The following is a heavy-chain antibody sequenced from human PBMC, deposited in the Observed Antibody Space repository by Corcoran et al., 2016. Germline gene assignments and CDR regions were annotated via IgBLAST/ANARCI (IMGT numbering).Heavy chain of an antibody. V-gene: IGHV1-69*01. CDR2: IITIFGTA. Sequence: QVQLVQSGAEVKKPGSSVKVSCKASGGTFSSYAISWVRQAPGQGLEWRGGIITIFGTANYAQKFQGRVTITADESTSTAYMELSSLRSEDTDVYYGARDANTQHPHHSWFDPWGQGTLVTVSS. CDR1: GGTFSSYA. CDR3: ARDANTQHPHHSWFDP. J-gene: IGHJ5*02.